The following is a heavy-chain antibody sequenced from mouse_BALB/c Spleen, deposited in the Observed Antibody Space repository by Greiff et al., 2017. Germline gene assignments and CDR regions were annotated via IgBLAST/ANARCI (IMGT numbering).Heavy chain of an antibody. J-gene: IGHJ4*01. D-gene: IGHD3-3*01. V-gene: IGHV5-6-3*01. CDR2: INSNGGST. CDR3: ARDRGVYAMDY. Sequence: EVQVVESGGGLVQPGGSLKLSCAASGFTFSSYGMSWVRQTPDKRLELVATINSNGGSTYYPDSVKGRFTISRDNAKNTLYLQMSSLKSEDTAMYYCARDRGVYAMDYWGQGTSVTVSS. CDR1: GFTFSSYG.